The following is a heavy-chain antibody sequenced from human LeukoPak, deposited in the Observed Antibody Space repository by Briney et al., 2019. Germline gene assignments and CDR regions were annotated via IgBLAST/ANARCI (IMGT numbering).Heavy chain of an antibody. CDR1: GGSFSGYY. V-gene: IGHV4-34*01. D-gene: IGHD1-26*01. J-gene: IGHJ5*02. Sequence: SETLSLTCAVYGGSFSGYYWSWIRQPPGKGLEWIGEINHSGSTNYNPSLKSRVTISVDTSKNQFSLKLSSVTAADTAVYYCARHIRYSGSYDPWGQGTLVTISS. CDR3: ARHIRYSGSYDP. CDR2: INHSGST.